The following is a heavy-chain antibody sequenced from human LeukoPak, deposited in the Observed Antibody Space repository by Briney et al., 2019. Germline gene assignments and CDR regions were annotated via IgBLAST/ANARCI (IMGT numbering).Heavy chain of an antibody. CDR1: GFTFSSYA. J-gene: IGHJ3*02. D-gene: IGHD1-7*01. V-gene: IGHV3-30-3*01. Sequence: AGGSLRLSCAASGFTFSSYAMHWVRQAPGKGLEWVAVISYDGSNKYYADSVKGRFTISRDNSKNTLYLQMNSLRAEDTAVYYCARDRAPYWNYDAFDIWGQGTMVTVSS. CDR2: ISYDGSNK. CDR3: ARDRAPYWNYDAFDI.